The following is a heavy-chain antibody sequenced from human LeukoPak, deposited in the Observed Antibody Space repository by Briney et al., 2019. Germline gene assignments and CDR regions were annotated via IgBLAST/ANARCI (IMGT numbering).Heavy chain of an antibody. J-gene: IGHJ4*02. D-gene: IGHD3-10*01. CDR1: GSTFAGYY. Sequence: ASVKVTCTASGSTFAGYYLHWVRQAPGQGHEWMGGVYTNSGGKNYAQKFPGRVNMTRDASIREAYTELSGLRSDDTAGYYCARQPGDYNYWGQGTLVTVSS. CDR3: ARQPGDYNY. V-gene: IGHV1-2*02. CDR2: VYTNSGGK.